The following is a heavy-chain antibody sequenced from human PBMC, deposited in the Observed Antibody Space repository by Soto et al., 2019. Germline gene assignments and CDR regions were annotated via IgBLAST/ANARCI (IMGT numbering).Heavy chain of an antibody. CDR3: AKLRDFVVLPAGILDY. Sequence: VRSVRLSCRASGVTIGSFGLSWIGLSKEKGLEWVSVISGGGDTTYYTPSVKGRFTISRDDFRNTLYLQMNSLRTEDTAIYYCAKLRDFVVLPAGILDYWGPGTLVTVSS. J-gene: IGHJ4*01. CDR1: GVTIGSFG. CDR2: ISGGGDTT. V-gene: IGHV3-23*01. D-gene: IGHD2-8*01.